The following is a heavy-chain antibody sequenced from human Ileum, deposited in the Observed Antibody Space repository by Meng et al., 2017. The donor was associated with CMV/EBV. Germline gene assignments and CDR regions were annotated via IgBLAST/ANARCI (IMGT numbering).Heavy chain of an antibody. D-gene: IGHD5-12*01. CDR1: GFTVSDNY. Sequence: GGSLRLSCAASGFTVSDNYMGWVRQAPGKGLEWVSGIYSGGTTFYADSVKGRFTISRDNGKNTLFLQMNSLRPEDTAVYHCARDSGADMVATGDFDFWGQGTLVTVSS. J-gene: IGHJ4*02. CDR2: IYSGGTT. CDR3: ARDSGADMVATGDFDF. V-gene: IGHV3-66*02.